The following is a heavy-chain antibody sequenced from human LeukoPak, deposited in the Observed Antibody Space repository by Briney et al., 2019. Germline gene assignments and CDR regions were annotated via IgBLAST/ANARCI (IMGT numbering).Heavy chain of an antibody. D-gene: IGHD2-15*01. J-gene: IGHJ4*02. CDR3: ARDWNGLGYCSGGSCYSNY. V-gene: IGHV1-18*04. CDR2: ISAYNGNT. CDR1: GYTFTGYY. Sequence: GASVKVSCKASGYTFTGYYMHWVRQAPGQGLEWMGWISAYNGNTNYAQKLQGRVTMTTDTSTSTAYMELRSLRSDDTAVYYCARDWNGLGYCSGGSCYSNYWGQGTLVTVSS.